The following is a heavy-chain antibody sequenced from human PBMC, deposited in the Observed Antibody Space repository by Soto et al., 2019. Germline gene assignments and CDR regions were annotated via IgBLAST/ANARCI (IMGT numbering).Heavy chain of an antibody. CDR1: GFTFSSYW. CDR2: IWYDGSKK. Sequence: VQLVESGGGLVQPGGSLRLSCAASGFTFSSYWMHWVRQVPGKGLEWVAVIWYDGSKKYYVDSVKGRFTISRDNSENTLYLQMNGLRAEDTAVYYCARFRGSDSSGCFDSWGQGTLVTVSS. V-gene: IGHV3-33*08. J-gene: IGHJ5*01. D-gene: IGHD3-22*01. CDR3: ARFRGSDSSGCFDS.